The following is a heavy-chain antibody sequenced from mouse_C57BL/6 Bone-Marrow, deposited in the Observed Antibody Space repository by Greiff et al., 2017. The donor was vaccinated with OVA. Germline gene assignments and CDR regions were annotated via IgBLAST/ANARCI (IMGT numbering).Heavy chain of an antibody. CDR2: IDPENGDT. CDR3: TTTVVARFDY. D-gene: IGHD1-1*01. J-gene: IGHJ2*01. CDR1: GFNIKDAY. Sequence: EVQLQQSGAELVRPGASVKLSCTASGFNIKDAYMHWVKQRPEQGLEWIGWIDPENGDTEYASKFQGKATITADTTANTAYLQLSSLTSEDTAVYYCTTTVVARFDYWGQGTTLTVSS. V-gene: IGHV14-4*01.